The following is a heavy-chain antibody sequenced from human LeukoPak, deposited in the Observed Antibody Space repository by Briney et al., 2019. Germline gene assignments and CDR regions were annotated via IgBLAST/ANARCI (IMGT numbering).Heavy chain of an antibody. V-gene: IGHV3-21*01. J-gene: IGHJ6*04. CDR1: GFTFSSYS. CDR3: ARGLQSLRAVVV. Sequence: PGGSLRLSCAASGFTFSSYSMNWVRQAPGKGLEWVSSISSSSSYIYYADSVKGRFTISRDNAKNSLYLQMNSLRAEDTAVYYCARGLQSLRAVVVWGKGTTVTVSS. CDR2: ISSSSSYI.